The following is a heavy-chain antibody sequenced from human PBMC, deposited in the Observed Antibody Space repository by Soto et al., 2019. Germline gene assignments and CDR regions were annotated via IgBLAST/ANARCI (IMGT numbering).Heavy chain of an antibody. V-gene: IGHV3-15*04. J-gene: IGHJ4*02. D-gene: IGHD3-9*01. CDR2: IESKTDGGTA. CDR1: GFNLSHPW. Sequence: TGGSLRLSCVASGFNLSHPWMTWVRQAAGKGLEWVGRIESKTDGGTADYAAPVKGRATISRDDSKNTVYLQMNSLKTEDTAVYYCTTGIYYDILTGYHNVAYWGQGALVTVSS. CDR3: TTGIYYDILTGYHNVAY.